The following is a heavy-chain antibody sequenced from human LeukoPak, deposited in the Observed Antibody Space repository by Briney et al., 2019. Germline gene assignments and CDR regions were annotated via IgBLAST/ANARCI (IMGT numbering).Heavy chain of an antibody. CDR3: ARVIGLSRIVGAPSPPGY. Sequence: ASVKVSCKASGYTFTGYYMHWVRQAPGQGLEWMGRINPNSGGTNYAQKFQGRVTITRDTSISTAYIELSRLRSDATAVYYCARVIGLSRIVGAPSPPGYWGQGTLVTVSS. V-gene: IGHV1-2*06. CDR2: INPNSGGT. CDR1: GYTFTGYY. D-gene: IGHD1-26*01. J-gene: IGHJ4*02.